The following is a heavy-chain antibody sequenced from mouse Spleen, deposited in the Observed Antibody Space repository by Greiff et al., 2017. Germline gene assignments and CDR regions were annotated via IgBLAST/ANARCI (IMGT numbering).Heavy chain of an antibody. CDR1: GYTFTSYW. J-gene: IGHJ2*01. CDR2: IDPSDSYT. CDR3: ARIEGSSGYVGY. D-gene: IGHD3-2*02. V-gene: IGHV1-50*01. Sequence: QVQLQQPGAELVKPGASVKLSCKASGYTFTSYWMQWVKQRPGQGLEWIGEIDPSDSYTNYNQKFKGKATLTVDTSSSTAYMQLSSLTSEDSAVYYCARIEGSSGYVGYWGQGTTLTVSS.